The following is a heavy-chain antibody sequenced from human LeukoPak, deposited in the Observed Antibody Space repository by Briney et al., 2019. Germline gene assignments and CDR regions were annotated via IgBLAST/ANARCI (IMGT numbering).Heavy chain of an antibody. Sequence: KASETLSLTCTVSGGSVGSGSYYWSWIRQPPGKGLEWIGYIYYSGSTNYNPSLKSRVTISVDTSKNQFSLKLSSVTAADTAVYYCARKDPSGTYGAFDIWGQGTMVTVSS. CDR2: IYYSGST. CDR1: GGSVGSGSYY. CDR3: ARKDPSGTYGAFDI. V-gene: IGHV4-61*01. D-gene: IGHD3-10*01. J-gene: IGHJ3*02.